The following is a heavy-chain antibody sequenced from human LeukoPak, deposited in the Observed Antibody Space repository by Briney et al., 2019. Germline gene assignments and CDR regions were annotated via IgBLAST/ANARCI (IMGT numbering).Heavy chain of an antibody. J-gene: IGHJ1*01. CDR1: GYTFTSYD. CDR3: ARGPPPYCSGDSCYSFLYLHH. Sequence: ASVKVSCKASGYTFTSYDINWVRQATGRGLELMGWMDPNSGKTGYAQKFQGRVTMTRNTPINTAYMELITLRSEDTAVYYCARGPPPYCSGDSCYSFLYLHHWGQGTLVTVSS. D-gene: IGHD2-15*01. V-gene: IGHV1-8*01. CDR2: MDPNSGKT.